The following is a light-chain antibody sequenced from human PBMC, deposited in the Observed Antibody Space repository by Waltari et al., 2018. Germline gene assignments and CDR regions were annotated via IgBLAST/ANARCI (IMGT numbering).Light chain of an antibody. V-gene: IGKV1-39*01. CDR3: QQSYSTPWT. CDR1: QSISSY. CDR2: AAS. Sequence: DIQMPQSPSSLSASVGARVTITCRASQSISSYLNWYQQKPGKAPKLLIYAASSLQSGVPSRFSGSGSGTDFTLTISSLQPEDFATYYCQQSYSTPWTFGQGTKVGIK. J-gene: IGKJ1*01.